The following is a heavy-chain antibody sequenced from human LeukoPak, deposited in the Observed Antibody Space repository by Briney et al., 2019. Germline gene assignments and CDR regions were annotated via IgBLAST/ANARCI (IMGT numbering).Heavy chain of an antibody. CDR3: AKDLYSGSYTSDY. J-gene: IGHJ4*02. V-gene: IGHV3-33*06. CDR2: IWYDGSNK. Sequence: GRSLRLXCAASGFTFSSYGMHWVRQAPGKELEWVAVIWYDGSNKYYADSVKGRFTISRDNSKNTLYLQMNSLRAEDTAVYYCAKDLYSGSYTSDYWGQGTLVTVSS. D-gene: IGHD1-26*01. CDR1: GFTFSSYG.